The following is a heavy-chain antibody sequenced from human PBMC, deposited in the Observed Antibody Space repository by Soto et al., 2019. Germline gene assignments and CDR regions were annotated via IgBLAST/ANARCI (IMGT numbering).Heavy chain of an antibody. CDR2: IYWDDDK. CDR1: GFSLSTSGVG. V-gene: IGHV2-5*02. Sequence: SGPTLVNPTQTLTLTCTFSGFSLSTSGVGVGWIRQPPGKALEWLALIYWDDDKRYSPSLKSRLTITKDTSKNQVVLTMTNMDPADTGTYYCARAFYGMDVWGQGTTVTVSS. D-gene: IGHD3-10*01. J-gene: IGHJ6*02. CDR3: ARAFYGMDV.